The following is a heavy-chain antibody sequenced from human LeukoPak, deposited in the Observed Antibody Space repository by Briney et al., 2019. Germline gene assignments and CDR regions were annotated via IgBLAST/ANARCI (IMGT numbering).Heavy chain of an antibody. CDR3: ASSGAGVRFLEWLPNHGTNWLHNWFDP. CDR2: IIPIFGTA. CDR1: GYTFTSYD. Sequence: GASVKVSCKASGYTFTSYDINWVRQAPGQGLEWMGGIIPIFGTANYAQKFQGRVTITTDESTSTAYMELSSLRSEDTAVYYCASSGAGVRFLEWLPNHGTNWLHNWFDPWGQGTLVTVSS. V-gene: IGHV1-69*05. D-gene: IGHD3-3*01. J-gene: IGHJ5*02.